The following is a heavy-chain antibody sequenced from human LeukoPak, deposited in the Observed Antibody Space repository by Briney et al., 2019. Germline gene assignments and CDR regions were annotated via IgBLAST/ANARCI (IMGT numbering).Heavy chain of an antibody. V-gene: IGHV3-23*01. CDR1: GFTFSSFA. D-gene: IGHD2-2*01. CDR3: AKDRSCTGSSCNVGS. J-gene: IGHJ3*01. Sequence: GGSLRLSCAASGFTFSSFAMSWVRQAPGKGLEWVSAISGSGGSTYYADSVKGRFTISRDNSKNTLFLQMNSLRAEDTAVYYCAKDRSCTGSSCNVGSWGQGTMVTVSS. CDR2: ISGSGGST.